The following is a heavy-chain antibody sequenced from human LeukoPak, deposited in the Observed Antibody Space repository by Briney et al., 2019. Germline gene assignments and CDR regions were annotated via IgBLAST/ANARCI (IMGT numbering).Heavy chain of an antibody. Sequence: GGSLRLSCAASGFTFSGHWMSWVRQGPGKGLGWVANIKYDGSGKYYMDSVKGRFTVSRDNAKNSLYLQLSSLRAEDTAVYYCVRDFTWTTGDEIWGQGTLVTVSS. V-gene: IGHV3-7*01. CDR3: VRDFTWTTGDEI. J-gene: IGHJ4*02. CDR1: GFTFSGHW. D-gene: IGHD7-27*01. CDR2: IKYDGSGK.